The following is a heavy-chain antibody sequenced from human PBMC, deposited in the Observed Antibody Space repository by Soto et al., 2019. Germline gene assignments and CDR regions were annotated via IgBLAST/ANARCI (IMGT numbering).Heavy chain of an antibody. CDR2: IKQDGSEK. CDR1: GFTFSSYW. Sequence: EVQLVESGGGLVQPGGSLRLSCAASGFTFSSYWMSWVRQAPGKGFEWVANIKQDGSEKYYVDSVKGRFTISRDNANNSLYLQMNSLRAEDTAVYYCASDSDPAELWGQGTMVTVSS. CDR3: ASDSDPAEL. V-gene: IGHV3-7*01. D-gene: IGHD1-26*01. J-gene: IGHJ3*01.